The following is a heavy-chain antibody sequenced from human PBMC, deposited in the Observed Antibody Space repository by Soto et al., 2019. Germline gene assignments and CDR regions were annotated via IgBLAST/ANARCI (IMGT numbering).Heavy chain of an antibody. J-gene: IGHJ6*02. V-gene: IGHV1-18*01. D-gene: IGHD3-16*01. Sequence: QVQLVQSGDEMKKPGASVRVSCKASGYIFVNYGIAWVRQAPGQGLEWMGWISPYTGDTHSASKVQGRLTMTTDTXXSTAYMDLRSLTYDDTAVYYCAMLDNYVTPTPQDVWGQGTTVTVSS. CDR1: GYIFVNYG. CDR3: AMLDNYVTPTPQDV. CDR2: ISPYTGDT.